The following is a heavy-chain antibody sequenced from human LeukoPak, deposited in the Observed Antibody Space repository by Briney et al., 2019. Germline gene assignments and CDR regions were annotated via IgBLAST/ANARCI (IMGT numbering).Heavy chain of an antibody. J-gene: IGHJ3*02. CDR3: AREDAYSRFDAFDI. D-gene: IGHD5-24*01. Sequence: GGSLRLSCAASGFTFSSYSMNWVRQAPGKGLEWVAVISYDGSNKYYADSVKGRFTISRDTSKNTLYLQMNSLRAEDTAVYYCAREDAYSRFDAFDIWGQGTMVTVSS. V-gene: IGHV3-30*03. CDR2: ISYDGSNK. CDR1: GFTFSSYS.